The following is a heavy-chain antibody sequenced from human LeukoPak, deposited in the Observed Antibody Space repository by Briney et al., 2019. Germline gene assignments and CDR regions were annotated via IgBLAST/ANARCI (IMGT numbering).Heavy chain of an antibody. CDR2: INISGGTI. V-gene: IGHV3-48*03. CDR3: ARALWFGETFPAY. D-gene: IGHD3-10*01. CDR1: GFTFSRFE. Sequence: GGSLRLSCAASGFTFSRFEMNWVRQAPGKGLEWVSYINISGGTIYYADSVKGRFTISRDNAKNSLYLQMNSLRAEDTAVYYCARALWFGETFPAYWGQGTLVTVSS. J-gene: IGHJ4*02.